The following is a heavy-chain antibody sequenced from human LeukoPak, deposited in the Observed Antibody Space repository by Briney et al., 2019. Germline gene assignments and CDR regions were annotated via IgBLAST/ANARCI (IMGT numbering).Heavy chain of an antibody. D-gene: IGHD6-13*01. CDR2: IYTSGTT. J-gene: IGHJ4*02. Sequence: SETMSLTCTVSGGSISNYYWSWIRQPAGKGLEWIGRIYTSGTTHYNPSLKSRVTMSVDTSKNQFSLNLSSVTAADTAVYYCARFSSIAAAFDYWGLGTLVTVSS. CDR1: GGSISNYY. V-gene: IGHV4-4*07. CDR3: ARFSSIAAAFDY.